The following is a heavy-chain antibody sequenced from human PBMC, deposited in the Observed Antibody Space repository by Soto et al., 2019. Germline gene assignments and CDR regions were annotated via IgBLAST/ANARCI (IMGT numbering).Heavy chain of an antibody. J-gene: IGHJ3*02. D-gene: IGHD5-18*01. CDR3: ARGDTPMITGMDSFDI. CDR2: IKQDGTEK. Sequence: ESLRLSCAASGFTFSRYWMNWVRQAPGKGLEWVANIKQDGTEKNYVDSVKGRFTISRDNARKSLYLQMDSLRAEDTAVYFCARGDTPMITGMDSFDIWGQGTMVTVSS. CDR1: GFTFSRYW. V-gene: IGHV3-7*01.